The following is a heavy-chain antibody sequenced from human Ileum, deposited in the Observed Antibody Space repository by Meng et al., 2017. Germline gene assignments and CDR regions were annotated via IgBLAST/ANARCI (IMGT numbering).Heavy chain of an antibody. V-gene: IGHV4-39*01. J-gene: IGHJ4*03. CDR3: ARHGHFTPDKYYFDS. Sequence: QLQLQESAPGLLKPSEPLSPSCTFSGGSISSGEYFWGWIRQPPGKGLEWIGSVYFTGYTYYSPSLMSRVTISVETSKNQFSLRLTSVTAADTGLYLCARHGHFTPDKYYFDSWGQGTLVTVSS. CDR1: GGSISSGEYF. CDR2: VYFTGYT. D-gene: IGHD3-3*02.